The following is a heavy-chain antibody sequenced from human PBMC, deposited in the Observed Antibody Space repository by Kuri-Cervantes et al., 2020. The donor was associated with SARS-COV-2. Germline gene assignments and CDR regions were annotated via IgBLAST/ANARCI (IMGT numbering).Heavy chain of an antibody. CDR1: GFTFSSYA. Sequence: GGSLRLSCAASGFTFSSYAMSWVRQAPGKGLEWVSAISGSGGSTYYADSVKGRFTISRDNSKNTLYLQMNSLEVEDTAVYYCTRNVLWLGELGDAFDVWGQGTLVTVSS. J-gene: IGHJ3*01. CDR2: ISGSGGST. D-gene: IGHD3-10*01. CDR3: TRNVLWLGELGDAFDV. V-gene: IGHV3-23*01.